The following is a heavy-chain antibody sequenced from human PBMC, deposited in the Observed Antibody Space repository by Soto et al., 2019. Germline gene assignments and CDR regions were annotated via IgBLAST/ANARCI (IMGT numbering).Heavy chain of an antibody. CDR1: GDTFSFYT. J-gene: IGHJ4*02. CDR2: INPILSMS. D-gene: IGHD7-27*01. CDR3: ARGASGDKVDY. V-gene: IGHV1-69*02. Sequence: SVKGSCKASGDTFSFYTINWVRQAPGLGLEWVGRINPILSMSNYAQKFQGRVTMTADKSTNTAYMELRSLRSEDTAVYYCARGASGDKVDYWGQGALVTVSS.